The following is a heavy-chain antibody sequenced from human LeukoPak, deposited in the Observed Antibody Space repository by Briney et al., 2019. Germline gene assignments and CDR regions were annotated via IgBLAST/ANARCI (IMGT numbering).Heavy chain of an antibody. Sequence: GASVKVSCKASGYTFTSYYMHWVRQAPGQGLEWMGIINPSGGSTSYAQKFQGRVTMTRDTSTSTAYMELRSLRSDDTAVYYCAREAYYYDNSVYYIVAFDIWGQGTMVTVSS. CDR3: AREAYYYDNSVYYIVAFDI. D-gene: IGHD3-22*01. J-gene: IGHJ3*02. CDR1: GYTFTSYY. CDR2: INPSGGST. V-gene: IGHV1-46*01.